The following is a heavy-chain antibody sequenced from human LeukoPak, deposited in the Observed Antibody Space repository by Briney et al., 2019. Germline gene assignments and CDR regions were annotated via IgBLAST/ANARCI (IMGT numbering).Heavy chain of an antibody. CDR2: INHSGST. CDR1: GGSFSGYY. CDR3: ARDHLGYCSSISCYKVDAFDI. Sequence: SETLSLTCAVYGGSFSGYYWSWIRQPPGKGLEWIGEINHSGSTNYNPSLKSRVTISVDTSKNQFSLKLSSVTAADTAVYYCARDHLGYCSSISCYKVDAFDIWGQGTMVTVSS. D-gene: IGHD2-2*02. V-gene: IGHV4-34*01. J-gene: IGHJ3*02.